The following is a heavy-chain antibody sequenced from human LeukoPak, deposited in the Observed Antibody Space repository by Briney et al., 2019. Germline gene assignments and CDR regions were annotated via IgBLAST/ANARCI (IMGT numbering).Heavy chain of an antibody. J-gene: IGHJ2*01. CDR3: AKGGPGVSGDYWYFDL. V-gene: IGHV3-30*04. Sequence: GRPLRLSCAASGFAFSTYNMHWVRQAPGKGLEWVAVISYDGRNENHAESVKGRFTISRDNAKNSLYLQMNSLRAEDTALYYCAKGGPGVSGDYWYFDLWGRGTLVTVSS. CDR2: ISYDGRNE. D-gene: IGHD2-15*01. CDR1: GFAFSTYN.